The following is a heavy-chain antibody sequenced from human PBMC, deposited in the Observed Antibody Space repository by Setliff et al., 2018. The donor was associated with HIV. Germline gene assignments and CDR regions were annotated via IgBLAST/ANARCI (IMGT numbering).Heavy chain of an antibody. CDR1: GFTFSSYA. CDR2: ISGSGGST. J-gene: IGHJ4*02. CDR3: AKTQTVITVYGPFDS. Sequence: GGSLRLSCAASGFTFSSYAMSWVRQAPGKGLEWVSAISGSGGSTYYRESVKGRFTVSRDNSNNAVYLQMNSLRAEDTAMYYCAKTQTVITVYGPFDSWGQGTPVTVSS. V-gene: IGHV3-23*01. D-gene: IGHD4-4*01.